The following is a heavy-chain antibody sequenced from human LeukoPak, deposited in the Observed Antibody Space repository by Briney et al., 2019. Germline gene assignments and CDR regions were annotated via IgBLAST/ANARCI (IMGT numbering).Heavy chain of an antibody. CDR3: AKHMVRGVKSYYYMDV. J-gene: IGHJ6*03. Sequence: PGGSLRLSCAASGFTFSSYAMSWVRQAPGKGLEWVSAISGSGGSTYYADSVKGRFTISRDNSKNTLYPQMNSLRAEDTAVYYCAKHMVRGVKSYYYMDVWGKGTTVTVSS. CDR2: ISGSGGST. V-gene: IGHV3-23*01. CDR1: GFTFSSYA. D-gene: IGHD3-10*01.